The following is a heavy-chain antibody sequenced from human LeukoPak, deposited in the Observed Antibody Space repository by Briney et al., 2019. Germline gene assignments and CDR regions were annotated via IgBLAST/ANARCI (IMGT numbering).Heavy chain of an antibody. Sequence: GESLKISCKGSGYSFTSQWIGWVRQMPGKGLEWMGFIYPGDSDTRYSPSFQGQVTTSADKSISTAYLQWNSLKASDTAMYYCARHVGRITAADTRWFDPWGQGTLVTVSS. CDR2: IYPGDSDT. V-gene: IGHV5-51*01. CDR3: ARHVGRITAADTRWFDP. CDR1: GYSFTSQW. J-gene: IGHJ5*02. D-gene: IGHD6-13*01.